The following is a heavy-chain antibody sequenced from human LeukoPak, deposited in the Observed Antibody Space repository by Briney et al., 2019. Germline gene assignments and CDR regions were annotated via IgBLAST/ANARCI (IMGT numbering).Heavy chain of an antibody. CDR1: GGSFSGYY. J-gene: IGHJ6*04. Sequence: PSETLSLTCAVYGGSFSGYYWSWIRQPPRKGLEWIGEINHSGSTNYNPSRKSRVTISVDTSKNQFSLKLSSVTAADTAVYYCARGLRYPSRMDVCGKGTTVTVSS. CDR3: ARGLRYPSRMDV. V-gene: IGHV4-34*01. D-gene: IGHD3-9*01. CDR2: INHSGST.